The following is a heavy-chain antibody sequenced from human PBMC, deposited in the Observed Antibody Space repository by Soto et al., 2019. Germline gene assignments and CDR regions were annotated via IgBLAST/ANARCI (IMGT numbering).Heavy chain of an antibody. V-gene: IGHV2-5*02. D-gene: IGHD3-10*01. Sequence: QITLKESGPTLVKPTQTLTLTCTFSGFSPSTSGVGVGWIRQPPGKALEWLALIYWDDDKRYSPSLKSRLTITKDTSKNQVVLTMTNMDPVDTATYYCAHSGLLWFGEGFDPWGQGTLVTVSS. J-gene: IGHJ5*02. CDR2: IYWDDDK. CDR3: AHSGLLWFGEGFDP. CDR1: GFSPSTSGVG.